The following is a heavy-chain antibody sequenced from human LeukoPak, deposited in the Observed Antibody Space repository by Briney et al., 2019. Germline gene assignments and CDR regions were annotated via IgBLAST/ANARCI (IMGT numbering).Heavy chain of an antibody. D-gene: IGHD3-22*01. CDR2: ISSSGSTI. J-gene: IGHJ5*02. V-gene: IGHV3-11*01. CDR3: ARDIETYYYDSSGYPNWFDP. CDR1: GFTFSDYY. Sequence: GGSLRLSCAASGFTFSDYYMSWLRQAPGKGLEWVSYISSSGSTIYYADSVKGRFTISRDNAKNSLYLQMNSLRAEDTAVYYCARDIETYYYDSSGYPNWFDPWGQGTLVTVSS.